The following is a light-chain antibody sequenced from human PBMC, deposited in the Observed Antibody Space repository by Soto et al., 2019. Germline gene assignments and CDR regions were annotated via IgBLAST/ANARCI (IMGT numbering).Light chain of an antibody. V-gene: IGKV3-11*01. CDR1: QSVGNS. Sequence: IVLTQSPATLSLSPGERATLSCRASQSVGNSLAWYQERPGQAPRLLIYGTSNRASGVPNRFRGAGSGTDFTLTISRLEPEDFAVYYCQQFGGSFSFGGGTKVEI. CDR2: GTS. CDR3: QQFGGSFS. J-gene: IGKJ4*01.